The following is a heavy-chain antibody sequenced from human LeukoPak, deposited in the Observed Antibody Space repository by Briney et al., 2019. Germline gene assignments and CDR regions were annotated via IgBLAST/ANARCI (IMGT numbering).Heavy chain of an antibody. Sequence: ASVKVSCKASGYTFTSYDINWVRQATGQGLEWMGWMNPNSGNTGYAQKFQGRVTITRNTSISTAYMELSSLRSEDTAVYYCARVEWELLTLDYWGQGTLVTVSS. CDR2: MNPNSGNT. J-gene: IGHJ4*02. CDR1: GYTFTSYD. D-gene: IGHD1-26*01. V-gene: IGHV1-8*03. CDR3: ARVEWELLTLDY.